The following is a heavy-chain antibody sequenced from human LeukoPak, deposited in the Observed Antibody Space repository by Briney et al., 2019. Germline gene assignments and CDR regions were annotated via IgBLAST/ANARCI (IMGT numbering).Heavy chain of an antibody. D-gene: IGHD2-15*01. Sequence: PGGSLRPSCAAPGFMFHDYGIHWVRQAPGKGLEWVSLISGDGGSTFYADSVKGRSPISRDNSKNSLYLQMNSLRSEDTALNYCARVSETSSLSDYWSQGTLVTVSS. CDR3: ARVSETSSLSDY. V-gene: IGHV3-43*02. CDR2: ISGDGGST. J-gene: IGHJ4*02. CDR1: GFMFHDYG.